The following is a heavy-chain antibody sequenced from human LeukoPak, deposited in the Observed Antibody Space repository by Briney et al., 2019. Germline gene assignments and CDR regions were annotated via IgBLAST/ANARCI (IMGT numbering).Heavy chain of an antibody. CDR3: ARSDYYDYRQIDF. Sequence: SETLSLTCTVSGDSISTSNYYWGWIRQSPGKGLEWLGSIYYNGITHYNPSLKRRVTIYVDTSRNQFSLHVFSETAADTAVFYCARSDYYDYRQIDFWGQGTLVTVSS. J-gene: IGHJ4*02. D-gene: IGHD3-22*01. V-gene: IGHV4-39*01. CDR1: GDSISTSNYY. CDR2: IYYNGIT.